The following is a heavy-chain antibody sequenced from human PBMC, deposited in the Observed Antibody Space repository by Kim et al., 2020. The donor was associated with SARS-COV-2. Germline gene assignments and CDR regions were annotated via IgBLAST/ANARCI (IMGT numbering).Heavy chain of an antibody. V-gene: IGHV3-33*01. CDR1: GFKFRSFG. CDR3: ARDKGYNPNWHLDL. CDR2: IWYDGTTT. J-gene: IGHJ2*01. D-gene: IGHD1-1*01. Sequence: GGSLRLSCVASGFKFRSFGMHWVRQAPGKGLEWVAVIWYDGTTTNYADSVKGRFTISRENSKNTLSLQMTTLTSEDTAVYYCARDKGYNPNWHLDLWGRGTLVTVSS.